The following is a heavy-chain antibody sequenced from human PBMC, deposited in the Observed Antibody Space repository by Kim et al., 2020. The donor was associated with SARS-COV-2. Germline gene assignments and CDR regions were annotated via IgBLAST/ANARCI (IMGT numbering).Heavy chain of an antibody. V-gene: IGHV3-43*02. J-gene: IGHJ4*02. CDR3: AKEGSSYYDILTGPSRLDY. CDR2: ISGDGGST. Sequence: GGSLRLSCAASGFTFDDYAMHWVRQAPGKGLEWVSLISGDGGSTYYADSVKGRFTISRDNSKNSLYLQMNSLRTEDTALYYCAKEGSSYYDILTGPSRLDYWGQGTLVTVSS. CDR1: GFTFDDYA. D-gene: IGHD3-9*01.